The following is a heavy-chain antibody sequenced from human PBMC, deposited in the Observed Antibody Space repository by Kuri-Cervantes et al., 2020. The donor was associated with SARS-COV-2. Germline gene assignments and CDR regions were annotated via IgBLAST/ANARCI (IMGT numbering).Heavy chain of an antibody. Sequence: SVKVSCKASGGTFSSYAISWVRQAPGQGLEWMGGIIPIFGTANYAQKFQGRVTITADKSTSTAYMELSSLRSEDTAVYYCATEPPYGVRGVPWFDPWGQGTLVTVSS. D-gene: IGHD3-10*01. J-gene: IGHJ5*02. CDR1: GGTFSSYA. CDR2: IIPIFGTA. V-gene: IGHV1-69*06. CDR3: ATEPPYGVRGVPWFDP.